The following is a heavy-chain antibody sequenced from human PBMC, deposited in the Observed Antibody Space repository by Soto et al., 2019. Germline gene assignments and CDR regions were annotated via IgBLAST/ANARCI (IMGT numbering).Heavy chain of an antibody. Sequence: GGSLRLSCAASGFSFGSYALSWVRQAPGKGLEWVSTISGSDGKTFYADSVKGRFSISRDTSQSTLYLQMNSLRADDTAMYYCARWSYLYYWGQGT. CDR2: ISGSDGKT. D-gene: IGHD3-16*02. J-gene: IGHJ1*01. CDR3: ARWSYLYY. CDR1: GFSFGSYA. V-gene: IGHV3-23*01.